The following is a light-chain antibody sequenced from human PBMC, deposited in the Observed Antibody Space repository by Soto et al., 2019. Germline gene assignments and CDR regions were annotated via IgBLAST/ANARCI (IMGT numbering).Light chain of an antibody. CDR2: EGS. Sequence: QPVLTQPASVSGSPGQSITISCTGTSSDVGSYNLVSWYQQHPGKAPKLMIYEGSKRPSGVSNRFSGSKSGNTASLTIPGLQAEDEADYYCCSYAGSSPIVFGTGTKLTVL. V-gene: IGLV2-23*01. CDR3: CSYAGSSPIV. J-gene: IGLJ1*01. CDR1: SSDVGSYNL.